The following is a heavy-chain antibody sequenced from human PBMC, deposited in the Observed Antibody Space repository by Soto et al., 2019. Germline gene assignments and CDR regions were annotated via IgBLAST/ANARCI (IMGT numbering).Heavy chain of an antibody. CDR1: GYTLTELS. V-gene: IGHV1-24*01. J-gene: IGHJ4*02. CDR2: FDPEDGET. D-gene: IGHD3-16*01. Sequence: ASVKVSCKVSGYTLTELSMHWVRQAPGKGLEWMGGFDPEDGETIYAQKFQGRVTMTEDTSTDTAYMELSSLRSEDTAVYYCATPVLCSGELPPPDDNLGFAYWGQETLVTVP. CDR3: ATPVLCSGELPPPDDNLGFAY.